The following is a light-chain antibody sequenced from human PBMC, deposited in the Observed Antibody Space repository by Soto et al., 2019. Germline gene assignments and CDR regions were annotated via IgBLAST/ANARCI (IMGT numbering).Light chain of an antibody. CDR1: QSVTSSY. CDR3: QQSSSSPIT. J-gene: IGKJ5*01. Sequence: EIVLTPSPGTPSFSPGERATLSCRASQSVTSSYLAWYQQKPGQAPRLLMYAASSRATGIPDRFSGSGSGTDFTLTISRLEAEDFAVYYCQQSSSSPITFGQGTRLEIK. V-gene: IGKV3-20*01. CDR2: AAS.